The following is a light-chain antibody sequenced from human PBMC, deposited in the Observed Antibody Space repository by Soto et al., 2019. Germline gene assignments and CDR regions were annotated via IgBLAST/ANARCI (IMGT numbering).Light chain of an antibody. J-gene: IGKJ5*01. V-gene: IGKV1-12*01. CDR2: GAS. Sequence: DIQMAQSPSSVSASVGVRVTITCRASQGISSSLAWYQQRPGTAPKLLIYGASSLQSGVPSRFSGSGSGTDFTLTISSLQPEDFATYYCQQGSSFPPTFGQGTRLDIK. CDR3: QQGSSFPPT. CDR1: QGISSS.